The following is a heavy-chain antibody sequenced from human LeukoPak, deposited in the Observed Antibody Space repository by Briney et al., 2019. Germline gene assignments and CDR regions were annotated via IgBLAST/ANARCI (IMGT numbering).Heavy chain of an antibody. J-gene: IGHJ5*02. V-gene: IGHV4-34*01. CDR3: ARGLKRQRYYYDSSGSAVRFDP. D-gene: IGHD3-22*01. Sequence: SETLSLTCAVYGGSFSGYYWSWIRQPPGKGLEWIGEINHSGSTNYNPSLKSRVTISVDPSKTQFSLKLSSVTAADTAVYYCARGLKRQRYYYDSSGSAVRFDPWGQGTLVTVSS. CDR2: INHSGST. CDR1: GGSFSGYY.